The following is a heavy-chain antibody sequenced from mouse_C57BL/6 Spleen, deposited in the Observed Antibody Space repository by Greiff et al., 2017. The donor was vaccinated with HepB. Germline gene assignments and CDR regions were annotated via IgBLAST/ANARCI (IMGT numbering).Heavy chain of an antibody. D-gene: IGHD1-1*01. CDR3: YGSSLYYFDY. Sequence: EVQLQQSGPELVKPGASVKISCKASGYTFTDYYMNWVKQSHGKSLEWIGDINPNNGGTSYNQKFKGKATLTVDKSSSTAYMELRSLTSEDSAVYYCYGSSLYYFDYWGQGTTLTVSS. J-gene: IGHJ2*01. CDR2: INPNNGGT. V-gene: IGHV1-26*01. CDR1: GYTFTDYY.